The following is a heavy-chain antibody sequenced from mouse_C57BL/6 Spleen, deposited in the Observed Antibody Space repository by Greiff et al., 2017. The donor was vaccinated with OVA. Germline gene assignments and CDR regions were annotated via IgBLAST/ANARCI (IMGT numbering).Heavy chain of an antibody. CDR3: ARQRTGVATGYFDY. V-gene: IGHV1-53*01. Sequence: VQLQQPGTELVKPGASVKLSCKASGYTFTSYWMHWVKQRPGQGLEWIGNINPSNGGTNYNEKFKSKATLTVDKSSSTAYMQLSSLTSEDSAVYDGARQRTGVATGYFDYWGQGTTLTVSS. D-gene: IGHD1-1*01. J-gene: IGHJ2*01. CDR2: INPSNGGT. CDR1: GYTFTSYW.